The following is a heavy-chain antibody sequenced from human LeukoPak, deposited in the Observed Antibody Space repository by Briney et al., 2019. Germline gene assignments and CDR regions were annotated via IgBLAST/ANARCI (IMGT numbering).Heavy chain of an antibody. J-gene: IGHJ4*02. CDR3: AKVNDFWSGYFDY. CDR1: GGSNY. CDR2: IHYSGST. V-gene: IGHV4-59*08. D-gene: IGHD3-3*01. Sequence: SETLSLTCTVSGGSNYWSWIRQPPGKGLEWIGYIHYSGSTSYNPSLKSRVTISIDTSKNQFSLKLNSVTAADTAVYYCAKVNDFWSGYFDYWGQGTLVTVSS.